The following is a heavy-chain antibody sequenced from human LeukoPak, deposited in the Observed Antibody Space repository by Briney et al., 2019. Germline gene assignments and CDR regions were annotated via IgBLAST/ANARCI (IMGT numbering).Heavy chain of an antibody. V-gene: IGHV3-30-3*01. Sequence: GGSLRLSCAASGFTFSSYAMHWVRQAPGKGLEWVAVISYDGSNKYYADSVKGRFTISRDNSKNTLYPQMNSLRAEDTAVYYCARDVIAVARTYYYYGMDVWGQGTTVTVSS. CDR1: GFTFSSYA. CDR2: ISYDGSNK. CDR3: ARDVIAVARTYYYYGMDV. D-gene: IGHD6-19*01. J-gene: IGHJ6*02.